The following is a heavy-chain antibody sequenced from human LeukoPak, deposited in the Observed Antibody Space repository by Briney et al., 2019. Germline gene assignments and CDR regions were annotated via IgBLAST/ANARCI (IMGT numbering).Heavy chain of an antibody. CDR3: ARVGYSNVYYYYYGMDV. D-gene: IGHD6-13*01. CDR1: GYTFTGYY. Sequence: GASVKVSCKASGYTFTGYYMHWVRQAPGQGLEWMGWINPNSGGTNYAQKFQGRVTMTRDTSISTAYMELSWLRSDDTAVYYCARVGYSNVYYYYYGMDVWGQGTTVTVSS. J-gene: IGHJ6*02. V-gene: IGHV1-2*02. CDR2: INPNSGGT.